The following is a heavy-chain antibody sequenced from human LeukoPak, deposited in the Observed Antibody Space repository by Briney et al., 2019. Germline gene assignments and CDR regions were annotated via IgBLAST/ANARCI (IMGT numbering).Heavy chain of an antibody. Sequence: PGGSLRLSCAASGFTFSSYAMNWVRQAPGKGLEWVSGISGSGRSTYYADSVKGRCTISRDNSKNTQYLQMNSLRAEDTAVYYCVKAASGYDLLFDYWGQGTLVTVSS. D-gene: IGHD5-12*01. CDR2: ISGSGRST. CDR1: GFTFSSYA. V-gene: IGHV3-23*01. CDR3: VKAASGYDLLFDY. J-gene: IGHJ4*02.